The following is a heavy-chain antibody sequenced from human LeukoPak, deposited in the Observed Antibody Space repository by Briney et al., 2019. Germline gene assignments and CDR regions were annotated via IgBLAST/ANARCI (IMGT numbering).Heavy chain of an antibody. Sequence: GGSLRLSCAASGFTVSNNYMSWVRQAPGKGLEWVGRIKSKTDGGTIDYAAPVKGRFTISRDDSKNTLYLQMNSLKTEDTAVYYCTKDLGYVGRWGQGTLVTVSS. CDR3: TKDLGYVGR. CDR1: GFTVSNNY. V-gene: IGHV3-15*01. D-gene: IGHD1-1*01. J-gene: IGHJ5*02. CDR2: IKSKTDGGTI.